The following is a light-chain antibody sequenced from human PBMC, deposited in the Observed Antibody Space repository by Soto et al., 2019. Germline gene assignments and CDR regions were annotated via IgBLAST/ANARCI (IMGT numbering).Light chain of an antibody. CDR3: QQYNTYST. CDR2: GSS. V-gene: IGKV1D-16*01. CDR1: QGVSDW. J-gene: IGKJ5*01. Sequence: DIQMTQSPSSVSASVGDSVTITCRASQGVSDWVAWYQQKPGEAPKLLIYGSSSLLSGVPSRFSGNGSGTEFTLTISSLQPDDFATYYCQQYNTYSTFGQGTRLEIK.